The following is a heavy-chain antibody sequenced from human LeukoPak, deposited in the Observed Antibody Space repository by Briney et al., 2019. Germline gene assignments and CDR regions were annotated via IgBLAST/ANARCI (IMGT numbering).Heavy chain of an antibody. CDR1: GFTLSDYY. J-gene: IGHJ4*02. CDR3: ARIGVEMSTVLLDY. V-gene: IGHV3-11*01. D-gene: IGHD5-24*01. Sequence: GGSLRLSCAASGFTLSDYYMTWIRQAPGKGPEWVSFISRSGISIYYADSVKGRFTISKDNAKNSLYLQMNSLGAEDTAVYYCARIGVEMSTVLLDYWGQGILVTVSS. CDR2: ISRSGISI.